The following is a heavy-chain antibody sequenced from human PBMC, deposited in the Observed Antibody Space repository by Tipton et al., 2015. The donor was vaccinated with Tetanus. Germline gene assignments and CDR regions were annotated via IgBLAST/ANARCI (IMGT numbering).Heavy chain of an antibody. J-gene: IGHJ4*02. D-gene: IGHD6-19*01. CDR1: GDSISSSDYY. V-gene: IGHV4-39*01. Sequence: TLSLTCTVSGDSISSSDYYWGWIRQPPGKGLEWIGSIYHTGNTYYNPSLKSRATVSVDTAKNQFSLMLSSVTSRDTAVYYCATVPTIAVTGTALGGYWGQRTLVTVSS. CDR2: IYHTGNT. CDR3: ATVPTIAVTGTALGGY.